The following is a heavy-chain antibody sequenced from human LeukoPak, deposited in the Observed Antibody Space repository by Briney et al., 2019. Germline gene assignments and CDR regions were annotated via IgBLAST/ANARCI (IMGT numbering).Heavy chain of an antibody. CDR3: AKHGGYCSGTKCYDPWFDP. CDR2: ISGSGNFP. CDR1: GFTFYNYG. D-gene: IGHD2-2*01. J-gene: IGHJ5*02. V-gene: IGHV3-23*01. Sequence: GGSLRLSCAASGFTFYNYGMSWVRQAPGKGLEWISAISGSGNFPYYADSVKGRFTISRDNSDNTLYQQMNILRAEDTAIYYCAKHGGYCSGTKCYDPWFDPWGQGTLVTVSS.